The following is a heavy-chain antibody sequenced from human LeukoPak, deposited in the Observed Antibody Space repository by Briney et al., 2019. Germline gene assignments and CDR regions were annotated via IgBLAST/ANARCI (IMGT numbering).Heavy chain of an antibody. J-gene: IGHJ5*02. D-gene: IGHD1-26*01. CDR3: TTTIVGVTTWFDP. V-gene: IGHV3-15*01. CDR1: GFTLSNAY. Sequence: GGSLRLSWAASGFTLSNAYMSWVRQAPGKGLEWVGRIKNKTNGGTTDYAAPVKGRFTISRDDSKNTLYLQMNSLKTEDTAVYYCTTTIVGVTTWFDPWGQGTLVTVSS. CDR2: IKNKTNGGTT.